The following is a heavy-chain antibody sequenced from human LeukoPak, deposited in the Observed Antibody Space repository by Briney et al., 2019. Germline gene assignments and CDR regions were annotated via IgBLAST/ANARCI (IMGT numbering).Heavy chain of an antibody. D-gene: IGHD6-19*01. V-gene: IGHV4-39*01. Sequence: PSETLSLTCTVSGGSISSSSYYWGWTRQPPGKGLEWIGSIYYSGSTYYNPSLKSRVTISVDTSKNQFSLKLSSVTAADTAVYYCARHSTSGWNWFDPWGQGTLVTVSS. J-gene: IGHJ5*02. CDR2: IYYSGST. CDR3: ARHSTSGWNWFDP. CDR1: GGSISSSSYY.